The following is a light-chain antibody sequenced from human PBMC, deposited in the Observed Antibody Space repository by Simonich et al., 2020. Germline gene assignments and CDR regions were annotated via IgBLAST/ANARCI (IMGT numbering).Light chain of an antibody. Sequence: QSALTQPASVSGSPGQSINISCTGTSSDVGGYNYVSWNQQHPGKAPKLMIYDVSNRPSVVSHLVSGSKSGNTASLTISVLQAEDEADYYCSSYTSSSHVVFGGGTKLTVL. J-gene: IGLJ2*01. V-gene: IGLV2-14*03. CDR1: SSDVGGYNY. CDR2: DVS. CDR3: SSYTSSSHVV.